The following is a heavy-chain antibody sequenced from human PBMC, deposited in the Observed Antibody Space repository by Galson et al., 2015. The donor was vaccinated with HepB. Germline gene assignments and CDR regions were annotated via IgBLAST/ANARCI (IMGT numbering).Heavy chain of an antibody. CDR3: ATPNSGSYYVPLRY. CDR1: GYTLTELS. D-gene: IGHD1-26*01. V-gene: IGHV1-24*01. Sequence: SVKVSCKVSGYTLTELSMHWVRQAPGKGLEWMGGFDPEDGETIYAQKFQGRVTMTEDTSTDTAYMELSSLRSEDTAVYYCATPNSGSYYVPLRYWGQGTLVTVSS. CDR2: FDPEDGET. J-gene: IGHJ4*02.